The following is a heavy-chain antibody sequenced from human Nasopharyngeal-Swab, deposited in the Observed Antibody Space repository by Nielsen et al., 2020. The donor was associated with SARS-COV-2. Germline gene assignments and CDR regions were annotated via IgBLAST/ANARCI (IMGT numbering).Heavy chain of an antibody. CDR3: ARATGYSSSQGDY. D-gene: IGHD6-13*01. J-gene: IGHJ4*02. V-gene: IGHV3-21*01. Sequence: GESLKISCAASGFTFSSYSMNWVRQAPGKGLEWVASISSSSSYIYYADPVKGRFTISRGNAKNSLYLQMNSLRAEDTAVYYCARATGYSSSQGDYWGQGTLATVSS. CDR2: ISSSSSYI. CDR1: GFTFSSYS.